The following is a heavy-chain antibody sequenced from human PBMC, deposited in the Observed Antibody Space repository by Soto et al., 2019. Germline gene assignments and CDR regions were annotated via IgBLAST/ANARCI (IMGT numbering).Heavy chain of an antibody. J-gene: IGHJ4*02. D-gene: IGHD3-9*01. V-gene: IGHV1-46*03. CDR2: INPSGGSI. CDR3: ARGDILSGYPHRALAY. Sequence: ASVKVSCKASGYTLISYYMHWVRQAPGQGLEWMGIINPSGGSISYAQKFQGRVTMTRDTSTSTVYMELNILRSEDTAVYYRARGDILSGYPHRALAYWGQGTLVPVSS. CDR1: GYTLISYY.